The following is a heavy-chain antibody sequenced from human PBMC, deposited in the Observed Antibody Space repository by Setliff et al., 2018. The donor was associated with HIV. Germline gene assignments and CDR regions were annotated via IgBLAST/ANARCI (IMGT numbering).Heavy chain of an antibody. Sequence: SETLSLTCTVSGGSISRGAYYWSWIRQHPGKGLEWIAYINKSGRIYYNPSLKSRVTISVDTSKNQFSLKLSSVTAADTAVYYCSRDLRGVGGGCYADYWGQGTLVTVSS. V-gene: IGHV4-31*03. D-gene: IGHD1-26*01. J-gene: IGHJ4*02. CDR2: INKSGRI. CDR1: GGSISRGAYY. CDR3: SRDLRGVGGGCYADY.